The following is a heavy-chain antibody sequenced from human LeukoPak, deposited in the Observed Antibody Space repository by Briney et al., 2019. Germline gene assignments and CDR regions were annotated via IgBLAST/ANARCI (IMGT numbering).Heavy chain of an antibody. CDR1: GCTFSSYG. V-gene: IGHV3-30*02. J-gene: IGHJ4*02. D-gene: IGHD3-10*01. Sequence: GGSLRLSCAASGCTFSSYGMHWVRQAPGKGLEWEAFIRYDGSNKYYADSVKGRFTISRDNSKNTLYLQMNSLRAEDTAVYYCAKDTHYYMVRGTRFDYWGQGTLVTVSS. CDR2: IRYDGSNK. CDR3: AKDTHYYMVRGTRFDY.